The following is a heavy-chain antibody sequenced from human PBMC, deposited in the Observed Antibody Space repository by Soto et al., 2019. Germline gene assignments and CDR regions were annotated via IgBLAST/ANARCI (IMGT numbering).Heavy chain of an antibody. Sequence: GGSLRLSCAASGFTFSSYAMHWVRQAPGKGLEWVAVISYDGSNKYYADSVKGRFTISRDNSKNTLYLQMNSLRAEDTAVYYCARVRTGTEYAYYYYGMDVWGQGTTVTVSS. D-gene: IGHD1-7*01. CDR2: ISYDGSNK. CDR3: ARVRTGTEYAYYYYGMDV. J-gene: IGHJ6*02. V-gene: IGHV3-30-3*01. CDR1: GFTFSSYA.